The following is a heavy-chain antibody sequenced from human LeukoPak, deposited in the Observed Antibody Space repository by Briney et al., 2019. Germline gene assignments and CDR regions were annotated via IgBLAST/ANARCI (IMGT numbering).Heavy chain of an antibody. CDR2: ISLSGYT. CDR1: GGSIITTYY. V-gene: IGHV4-4*02. J-gene: IGHJ4*02. Sequence: SETLSLTCGVSGGSIITTYYWGWVRQPPGQGLEWIGVISLSGYTNYNPSLKSRVTMSLDESKNHLSLNMTSVTAADTATYYCSRASGPFTPFGHSGEGTLVTVTS. CDR3: SRASGPFTPFGH. D-gene: IGHD1-26*01.